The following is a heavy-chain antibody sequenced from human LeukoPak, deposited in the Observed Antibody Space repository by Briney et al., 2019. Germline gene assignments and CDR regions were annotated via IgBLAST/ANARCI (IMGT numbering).Heavy chain of an antibody. D-gene: IGHD3-10*01. J-gene: IGHJ4*02. CDR1: GGSISNYY. Sequence: SETLSLTCTVSGGSISNYYWSWIWQPAGMGLEWIGRIYASGSTNYNPSLKSRVTMSVDTSNNQFSLNLSSVTAADTAVYYCARTSARGAQFDYWGQGTLVTVSS. CDR3: ARTSARGAQFDY. V-gene: IGHV4-4*07. CDR2: IYASGST.